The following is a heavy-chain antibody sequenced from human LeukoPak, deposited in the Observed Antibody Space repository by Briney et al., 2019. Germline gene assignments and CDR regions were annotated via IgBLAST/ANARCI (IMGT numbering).Heavy chain of an antibody. D-gene: IGHD2-15*01. CDR1: GDSISSY. CDR2: ILSSGTT. Sequence: SETLSLTCTVSGDSISSYWSWIRQPPGNGLEWIGCILSSGTTNYNPSLKSRVTMSVDTSKNQFSLKLSSVTAADTAVYYCARGRGSGLYFGYWDQETLVTVSS. CDR3: ARGRGSGLYFGY. V-gene: IGHV4-59*12. J-gene: IGHJ4*02.